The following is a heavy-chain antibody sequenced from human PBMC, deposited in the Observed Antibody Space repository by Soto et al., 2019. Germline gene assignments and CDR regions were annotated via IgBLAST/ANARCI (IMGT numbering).Heavy chain of an antibody. CDR3: ARDKSYYDFWSGYYSDAFDI. V-gene: IGHV3-21*01. D-gene: IGHD3-3*01. CDR2: ISSSSSYI. Sequence: EVQLVESGGGLVKPGGSLRLSCASSGFTFSSYSMNWVRQAPGKGLEWVSSISSSSSYIYYADSVKGRFTISRDNAKNSLYLHMNSLRAEDTAVYYCARDKSYYDFWSGYYSDAFDIWGQGTMVTVSS. CDR1: GFTFSSYS. J-gene: IGHJ3*02.